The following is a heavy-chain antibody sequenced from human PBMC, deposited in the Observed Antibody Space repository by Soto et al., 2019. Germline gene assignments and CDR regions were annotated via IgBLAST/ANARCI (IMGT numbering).Heavy chain of an antibody. CDR3: ARSMAVTHSLFDY. D-gene: IGHD6-19*01. CDR2: VHSSGST. V-gene: IGHV4-30-4*01. J-gene: IGHJ4*02. Sequence: QVQLQESGPGLVKPSQTLSLTCTVSGGSISSGDCYWSWIRQPPGKGLEWVGYVHSSGSTNYNPSLKSRITMSVDTSKDQFSLNLSSVTAADTAVYYCARSMAVTHSLFDYWGQGTLVTVSS. CDR1: GGSISSGDCY.